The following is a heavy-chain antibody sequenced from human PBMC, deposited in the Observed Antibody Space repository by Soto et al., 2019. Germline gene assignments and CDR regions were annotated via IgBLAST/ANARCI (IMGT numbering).Heavy chain of an antibody. D-gene: IGHD3-10*01. CDR1: GFTFSSYS. CDR3: ARPLSSGSWNY. V-gene: IGHV3-48*01. CDR2: ISSSTSTI. J-gene: IGHJ4*02. Sequence: EVQLVESGGGLVQPGGSLRLSCAASGFTFSSYSMNWVRQAPGKGREWVSYISSSTSTIYYADSVKGQFTISRDKANNSLYLQMNGLRAEDTAVYYCARPLSSGSWNYWGQGTLVTVAS.